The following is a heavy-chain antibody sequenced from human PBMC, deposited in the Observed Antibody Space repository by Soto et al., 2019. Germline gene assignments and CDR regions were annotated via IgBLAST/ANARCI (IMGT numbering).Heavy chain of an antibody. D-gene: IGHD3-3*01. CDR3: ASYYDFWSGPLNKNWFDP. CDR2: IYHSGST. Sequence: PSETLSLTCAVSGCSISSSNWWSWVRQPPGKGLEWIGEIYHSGSTNYNPSLKSRVTISVDKSKNQFSLKLSSVTAADTAVYYCASYYDFWSGPLNKNWFDPWGQGTLVTVSS. V-gene: IGHV4-4*02. J-gene: IGHJ5*02. CDR1: GCSISSSNW.